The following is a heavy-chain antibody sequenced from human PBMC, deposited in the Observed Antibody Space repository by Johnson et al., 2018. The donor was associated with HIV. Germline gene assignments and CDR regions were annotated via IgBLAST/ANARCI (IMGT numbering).Heavy chain of an antibody. CDR1: GFTFSDYY. J-gene: IGHJ3*02. CDR2: ISYDGSNK. D-gene: IGHD1-26*01. CDR3: ARGGRVIVGTEGAFDI. Sequence: QVQLVESGGGLVKPGGSLRLSCAASGFTFSDYYMSWIRQAPGKGLEWVAVISYDGSNKYYADSVKGRFTISRDNSKNTLYLQMNSLRPEDTAVYYCARGGRVIVGTEGAFDIWGQGTMVTVSS. V-gene: IGHV3-30*03.